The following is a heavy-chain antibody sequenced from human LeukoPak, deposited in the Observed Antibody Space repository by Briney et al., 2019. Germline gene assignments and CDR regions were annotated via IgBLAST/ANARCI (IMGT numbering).Heavy chain of an antibody. D-gene: IGHD6-19*01. CDR1: GFTFSSYG. V-gene: IGHV3-33*01. CDR3: AREGDSSGSLGDY. Sequence: GGSLRLSCAASGFTFSSYGMHWVRQAPGKGLEWVAVIWYDGSNKYYADSVKGRFTTSRDNSKNTLYLQMNSLRAEDTAVYYCAREGDSSGSLGDYWGQGILVTVSS. CDR2: IWYDGSNK. J-gene: IGHJ4*02.